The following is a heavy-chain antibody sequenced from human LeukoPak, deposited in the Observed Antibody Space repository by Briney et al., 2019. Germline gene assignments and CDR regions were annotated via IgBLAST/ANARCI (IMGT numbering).Heavy chain of an antibody. D-gene: IGHD5-18*01. CDR3: VKEFGGYSYGAYFDY. V-gene: IGHV3-30*18. Sequence: PGRSLRLSCAASGFTFSSYGMQWVRQAPGKGLEWVAVISYDGSSKFYEDSVKGRFTISRDNSKNTLYLQMNSLRVEGTAVYYCVKEFGGYSYGAYFDYWGQGTLVTVSS. CDR1: GFTFSSYG. J-gene: IGHJ4*02. CDR2: ISYDGSSK.